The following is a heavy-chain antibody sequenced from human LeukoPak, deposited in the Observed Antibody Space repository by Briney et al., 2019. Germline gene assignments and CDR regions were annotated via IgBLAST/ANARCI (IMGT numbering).Heavy chain of an antibody. V-gene: IGHV3-21*01. Sequence: GGSLRLSCAASGFTFTNYSMNWVRQAPGKGLEWVSSISSSSSYIYYADSVKGRFTISRDNAKNSLYLQMNSLRAEDTAVYYCARDQSGYEGFDYWGQGTLVTVSS. CDR1: GFTFTNYS. CDR3: ARDQSGYEGFDY. CDR2: ISSSSSYI. D-gene: IGHD5-12*01. J-gene: IGHJ4*02.